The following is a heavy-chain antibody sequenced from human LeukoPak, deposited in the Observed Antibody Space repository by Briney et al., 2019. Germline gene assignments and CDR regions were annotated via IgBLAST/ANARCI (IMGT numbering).Heavy chain of an antibody. J-gene: IGHJ4*02. CDR2: ISSSSSYI. CDR3: ARDRISVRTTHHGGNSRDIFDY. CDR1: GFTFSSYS. Sequence: PGGSLRLSCAASGFTFSSYSMNWVRQAPGKGLEWVSSISSSSSYIYYADSVKGRFTISRDNAKNSLYLQMNSLRAEDTAVYYCARDRISVRTTHHGGNSRDIFDYWGQGTLVTVSS. V-gene: IGHV3-21*01. D-gene: IGHD4-23*01.